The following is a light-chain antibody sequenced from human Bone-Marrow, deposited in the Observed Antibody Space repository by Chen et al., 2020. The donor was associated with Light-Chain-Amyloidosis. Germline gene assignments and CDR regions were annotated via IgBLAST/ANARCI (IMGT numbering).Light chain of an antibody. J-gene: IGLJ2*01. CDR1: DLPTKY. Sequence: SYELTQPPSVSVSPGQPATITGSGDDLPTKYAYWCQQKPGQAPVVVIHRDTERPSGISERFSGASSGTTATLTISGVQAEDEADYHCQSADSSGTYEVIFGGGTKLTVL. CDR3: QSADSSGTYEVI. CDR2: RDT. V-gene: IGLV3-25*03.